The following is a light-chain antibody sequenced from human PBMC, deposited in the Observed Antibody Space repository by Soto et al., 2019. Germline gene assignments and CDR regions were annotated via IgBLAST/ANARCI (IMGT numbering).Light chain of an antibody. CDR1: QSVDSAF. J-gene: IGKJ1*01. CDR2: GAS. V-gene: IGKV3-20*01. CDR3: QQYASSLT. Sequence: EIVLTQSPGSLSLSLGERATLSCRASQSVDSAFFAWYQQKPGQPPRLLMYGASRRATGSPDRFSGSGSGTDFPLTISRLEPEDFAVYYCQQYASSLTFGQGTKVEI.